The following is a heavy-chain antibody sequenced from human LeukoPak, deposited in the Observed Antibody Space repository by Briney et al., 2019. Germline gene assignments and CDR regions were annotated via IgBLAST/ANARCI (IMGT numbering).Heavy chain of an antibody. D-gene: IGHD4-17*01. CDR2: INTYGST. Sequence: GGSLRLSCSASGFTFSSYWMLWVRQAPGKGLVWVSRINTYGSTNYANSVKGRFTISRDNAKNTLYLQMNSLRAEDTAVYYCARDGRGDYPKFDYWGQGTLVTVSS. CDR3: ARDGRGDYPKFDY. CDR1: GFTFSSYW. V-gene: IGHV3-74*01. J-gene: IGHJ4*02.